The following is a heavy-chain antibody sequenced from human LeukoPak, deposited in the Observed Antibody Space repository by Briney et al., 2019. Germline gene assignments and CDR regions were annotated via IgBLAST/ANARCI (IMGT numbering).Heavy chain of an antibody. D-gene: IGHD6-6*01. CDR1: GFTFSDYE. V-gene: IGHV3-48*03. J-gene: IGHJ6*02. Sequence: HPGRSLRLSCAASGFTFSDYEMNWVRQAPGKGLEWVSYISSSGNTIYYVDSVKGRFTISRDNAKNSLYLQMNSLRAEDTAVYYCARGHDLDRAAPTQFYGMDVWGQGTTVTISS. CDR2: ISSSGNTI. CDR3: ARGHDLDRAAPTQFYGMDV.